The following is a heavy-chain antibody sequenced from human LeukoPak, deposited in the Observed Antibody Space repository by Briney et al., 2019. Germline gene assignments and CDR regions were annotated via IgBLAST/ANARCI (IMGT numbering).Heavy chain of an antibody. CDR1: GFTFSHYG. CDR2: VSGGRGSK. Sequence: PGGPLTLSCAASGFTFSHYGMQWVRQAPEKGLEWVAVVSGGRGSKSYAESVKGGLTITRDNSNSTLLLQMISLRAEDTAVYYCARDRGNIVVVSAMDYWGQGTLVSVSS. V-gene: IGHV3-33*01. D-gene: IGHD2-21*02. J-gene: IGHJ4*02. CDR3: ARDRGNIVVVSAMDY.